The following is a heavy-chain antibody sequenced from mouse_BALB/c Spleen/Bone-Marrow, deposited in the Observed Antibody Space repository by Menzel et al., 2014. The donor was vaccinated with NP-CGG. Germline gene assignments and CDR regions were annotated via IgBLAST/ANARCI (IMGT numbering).Heavy chain of an antibody. CDR3: TRDLYDGYYYYAMDY. V-gene: IGHV5-6-4*01. CDR2: IGSGGSYT. Sequence: EVKLVESGGGLVKPGGSLKLSCAASGFTFSSYTMSWVRRTPEKRLEWVATIGSGGSYTYYPDSVKGRFTISRDNAKNTLYLQMSSLKSEDTAMYYCTRDLYDGYYYYAMDYWGQGTSVTVSS. D-gene: IGHD2-3*01. CDR1: GFTFSSYT. J-gene: IGHJ4*01.